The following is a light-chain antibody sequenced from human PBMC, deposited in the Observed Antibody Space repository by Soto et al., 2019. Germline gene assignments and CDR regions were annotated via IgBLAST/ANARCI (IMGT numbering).Light chain of an antibody. Sequence: EIVLTQSPATLSVSPGQGATLSCRASQSVSTYLAWYQQKPGQAPRLLIYAASNRATGFPARFSGSGSGTDFTLTISSLEAEDFAVYYCQQRGSWPLTFGGGTRVEIK. CDR3: QQRGSWPLT. V-gene: IGKV3-11*01. J-gene: IGKJ4*01. CDR2: AAS. CDR1: QSVSTY.